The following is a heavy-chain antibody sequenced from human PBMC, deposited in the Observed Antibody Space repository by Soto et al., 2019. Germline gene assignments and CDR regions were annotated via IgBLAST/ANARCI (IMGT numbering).Heavy chain of an antibody. CDR3: ARGRIVASIHDAFEI. D-gene: IGHD2-21*01. CDR1: GYDFTSYG. V-gene: IGHV1-18*01. CDR2: ISAYNGKR. J-gene: IGHJ3*02. Sequence: QGQLLQSGDEVKKPGASVRVSCRASGYDFTSYGISWVRQAPGQGLEWVSWISAYNGKRDTAQKFQGNVTITLDTPTDTAHMELGDLTSADTAVYYCARGRIVASIHDAFEIWGQGTMVAVSS.